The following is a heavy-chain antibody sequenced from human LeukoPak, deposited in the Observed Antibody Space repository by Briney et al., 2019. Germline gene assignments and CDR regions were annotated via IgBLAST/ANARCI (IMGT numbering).Heavy chain of an antibody. CDR2: ISYDGSNK. CDR1: RFTFSSYG. CDR3: AKDQDSSGWYHAFDI. D-gene: IGHD6-19*01. J-gene: IGHJ3*02. V-gene: IGHV3-30*18. Sequence: GGSLRLSCAASRFTFSSYGMHWVRQAPGKGLEWVAVISYDGSNKYYADSVKGRFTISRDNSKNTLYLQMNSLRAEDTAVYYCAKDQDSSGWYHAFDIWGQGTMVTVSS.